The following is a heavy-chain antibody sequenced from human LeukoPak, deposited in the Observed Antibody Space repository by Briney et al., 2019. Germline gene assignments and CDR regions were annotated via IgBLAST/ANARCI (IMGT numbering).Heavy chain of an antibody. V-gene: IGHV3-30-3*01. Sequence: GGSLRLSCAASGFTFSTYFMHWVRQAPGKGLEWVAVISYDGSNKYYADSVKGRFTISRDNSKNTLYLQMNSLRAEDTAVYYCARDDCSGGSCYLVRGMDVWGQGTTVTVSS. CDR1: GFTFSTYF. CDR2: ISYDGSNK. D-gene: IGHD2-15*01. CDR3: ARDDCSGGSCYLVRGMDV. J-gene: IGHJ6*02.